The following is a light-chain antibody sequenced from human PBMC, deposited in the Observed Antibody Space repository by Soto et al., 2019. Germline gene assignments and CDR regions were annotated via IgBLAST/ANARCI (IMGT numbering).Light chain of an antibody. CDR3: QQYYTTPRT. CDR1: QNIRTY. CDR2: AAS. V-gene: IGKV1-39*01. Sequence: DIQMTQSPSSLSASVGYRVTITCRASQNIRTYLNWYQQKPGKAPELLIYAASSLQSGVPSRFSGSGSGTGFTLTISSLQPEDFATYYCQQYYTTPRTFGPGTKVDI. J-gene: IGKJ3*01.